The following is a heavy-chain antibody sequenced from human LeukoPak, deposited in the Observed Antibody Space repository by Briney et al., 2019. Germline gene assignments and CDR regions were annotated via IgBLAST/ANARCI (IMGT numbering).Heavy chain of an antibody. CDR1: GGTFSSYA. V-gene: IGHV1-69*13. CDR3: ARGGVVVPAAIGSFDY. D-gene: IGHD2-2*02. J-gene: IGHJ4*02. Sequence: ASVKVSCKASGGTFSSYAISWVRQAPGQGLEWMGGIIPIFGTASYAQKFQGRVTITADESTSTAYMELSSLRSEDTAVYYCARGGVVVPAAIGSFDYWGQGTLVTVSS. CDR2: IIPIFGTA.